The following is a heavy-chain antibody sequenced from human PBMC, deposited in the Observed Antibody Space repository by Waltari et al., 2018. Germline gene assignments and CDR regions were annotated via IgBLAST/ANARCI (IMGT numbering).Heavy chain of an antibody. CDR1: GASDTTGRSF. CDR3: ARDPEDAEFLTGYYFSGENWYFDL. Sequence: VQLQESGPVLVKPSRLLSLTCTVSGASDTTGRSFWTRPRPPAGTGLAGFGRIYTSGTTNYSPCLKSRVAISEDTSKNPFSLKQSTVTAPDTAVYYCARDPEDAEFLTGYYFSGENWYFDLWGRGTLVTVSS. CDR2: IYTSGTT. V-gene: IGHV4-61*02. D-gene: IGHD3-9*01. J-gene: IGHJ2*01.